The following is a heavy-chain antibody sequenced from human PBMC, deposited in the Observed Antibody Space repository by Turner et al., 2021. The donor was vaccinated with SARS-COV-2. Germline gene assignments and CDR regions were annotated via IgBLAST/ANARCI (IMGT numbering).Heavy chain of an antibody. CDR1: VSTFSSYD. J-gene: IGHJ2*01. Sequence: EVQLVESGGGLVQPGGPLRPSCAASVSTFSSYDMHWVRQATGKGLEWVSAIGTAGDTYYPGSVKGRFTISRENAKNSLFLQMNSLRAGDTAVYYCARVDYYYGSGRRTYWYFDLWGRGTLVTVSS. CDR3: ARVDYYYGSGRRTYWYFDL. V-gene: IGHV3-13*04. CDR2: IGTAGDT. D-gene: IGHD3-10*01.